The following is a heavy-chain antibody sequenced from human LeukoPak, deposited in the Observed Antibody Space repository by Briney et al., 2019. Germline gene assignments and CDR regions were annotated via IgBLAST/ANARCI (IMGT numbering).Heavy chain of an antibody. D-gene: IGHD6-6*01. CDR2: INHSGST. V-gene: IGHV4-34*01. CDR3: ARRLSSSWFDP. Sequence: SETLSLTCAVSGGSFSGYYWSWIRQPPGKGLEWIGEINHSGSTNYNPSLKSRVTISVDTSKNQFSLKLSSVTAADTAVYYCARRLSSSWFDPWGQGTLVTVSS. J-gene: IGHJ5*02. CDR1: GGSFSGYY.